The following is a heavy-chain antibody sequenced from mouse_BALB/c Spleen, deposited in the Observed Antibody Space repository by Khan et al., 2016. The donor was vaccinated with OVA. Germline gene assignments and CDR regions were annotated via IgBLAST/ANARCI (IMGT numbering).Heavy chain of an antibody. CDR2: IWSDGST. Sequence: QIQLVQSGPGLVAPSQSLSITCTISGFSLTNYGVHWVRQPPGKGLEWLVVIWSDGSTTYNSDLNSRLTISKDNSKSQVFLKMNSLQTDDTAMYFCARQPYYHYNIMDYWGQGTSVTVSS. J-gene: IGHJ4*01. CDR3: ARQPYYHYNIMDY. V-gene: IGHV2-6-1*01. CDR1: GFSLTNYG. D-gene: IGHD2-10*01.